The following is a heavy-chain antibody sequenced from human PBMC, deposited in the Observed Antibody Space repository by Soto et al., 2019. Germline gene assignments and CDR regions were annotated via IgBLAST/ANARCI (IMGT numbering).Heavy chain of an antibody. CDR2: IYYSGST. Sequence: QVQLQESGPGLVKPSETLSLTCTVSGGSISSYYWSWIRQPPGKGLEWMGYIYYSGSTNYNPSLKSRVTISVDTSKNQFSLKLSSVTAADTAVYYCARHPLPTVTTRYWYFDLWGRGTLVTVSS. D-gene: IGHD4-17*01. V-gene: IGHV4-59*08. CDR1: GGSISSYY. J-gene: IGHJ2*01. CDR3: ARHPLPTVTTRYWYFDL.